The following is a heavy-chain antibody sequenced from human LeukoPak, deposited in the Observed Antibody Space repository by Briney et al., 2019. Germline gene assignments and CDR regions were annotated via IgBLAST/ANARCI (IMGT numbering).Heavy chain of an antibody. CDR2: ISAYNGNT. CDR1: GYTFTSYY. V-gene: IGHV1-18*04. D-gene: IGHD5-18*01. CDR3: ARKRGNVDTAMVGDY. Sequence: ASVKVSCKASGYTFTSYYMHWVRQAPGQGLEWMGWISAYNGNTNYAQKLQGRVTMTTDTSTSTAYMELRSLRSDDTAVYYCARKRGNVDTAMVGDYWGQGTLVTVSS. J-gene: IGHJ4*02.